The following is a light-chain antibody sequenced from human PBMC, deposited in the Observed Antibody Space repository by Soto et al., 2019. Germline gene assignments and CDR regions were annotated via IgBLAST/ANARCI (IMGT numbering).Light chain of an antibody. CDR2: DVS. CDR1: SSDIGGYKY. CDR3: ISYTSTVTLVL. J-gene: IGLJ2*01. Sequence: QSALTQPASVSGSPGQSITISCTGTSSDIGGYKYVSWYQQHPGKAPKLMIYDVSNRPSGVSNRFSGSKSGNTASLTISGLQTDDEADYYCISYTSTVTLVLFGVGTKLTVL. V-gene: IGLV2-14*01.